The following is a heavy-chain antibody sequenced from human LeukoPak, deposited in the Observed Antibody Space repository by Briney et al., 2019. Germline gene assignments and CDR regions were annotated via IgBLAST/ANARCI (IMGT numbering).Heavy chain of an antibody. Sequence: GGSLRLSCAASGFTFSSYWMSWVRQAPGKGLEWAANIKQDGSEKYYVDSVKGRFTISRDNAKNSLYLQMNSLRAEDTAVYYCARGRIAARNAFDPWGQGTLVTVSS. V-gene: IGHV3-7*01. CDR3: ARGRIAARNAFDP. D-gene: IGHD6-6*01. CDR2: IKQDGSEK. J-gene: IGHJ5*02. CDR1: GFTFSSYW.